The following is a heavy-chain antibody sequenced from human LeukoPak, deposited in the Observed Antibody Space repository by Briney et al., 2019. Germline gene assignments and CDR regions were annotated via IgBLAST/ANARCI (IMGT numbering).Heavy chain of an antibody. CDR3: ARDRSAYSSGWTYYYYYMDV. J-gene: IGHJ6*03. Sequence: ASVKVSCKASGYTFTSYYMHWVRQAPGQGLEWMGIINPSGGSTSYAQKFQGRVTMTRDTSTSTVYMELSSLRSEDTAVYYCARDRSAYSSGWTYYYYYMDVWGKGTTVSFSS. CDR2: INPSGGST. CDR1: GYTFTSYY. V-gene: IGHV1-46*01. D-gene: IGHD6-19*01.